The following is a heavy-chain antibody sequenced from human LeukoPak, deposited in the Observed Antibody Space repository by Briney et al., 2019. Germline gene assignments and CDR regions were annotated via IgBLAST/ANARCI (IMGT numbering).Heavy chain of an antibody. CDR3: ARTKYYFDSSDYFFFDP. CDR2: IDSGRNI. D-gene: IGHD3-22*01. V-gene: IGHV4-39*01. J-gene: IGHJ5*02. CDR1: YESISSSSHY. Sequence: SETLSLTCTVSYESISSSSHYWGWIRRPPGKGLEWIGSIDSGRNIHSNPSLDGRDTISVDTSKNQFSLGLSSVTAADTAVYYCARTKYYFDSSDYFFFDPWGQGILVIVSS.